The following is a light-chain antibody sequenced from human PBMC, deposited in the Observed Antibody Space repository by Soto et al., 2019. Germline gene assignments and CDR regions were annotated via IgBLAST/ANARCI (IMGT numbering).Light chain of an antibody. CDR2: DAS. J-gene: IGKJ1*01. V-gene: IGKV3-20*01. CDR3: QQYGSSPRT. Sequence: EIVLTQSPGTLSLSPGGRATLSCRASQSLSSSQLAWYQQKPGQAPRLLIHDASSRATGISDRFTGSGSGTDFTLTITTLEPEDFAVYYCQQYGSSPRTFGLGTKVEIK. CDR1: QSLSSSQ.